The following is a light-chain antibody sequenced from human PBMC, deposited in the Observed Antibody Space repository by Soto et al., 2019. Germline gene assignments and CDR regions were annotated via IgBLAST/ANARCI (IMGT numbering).Light chain of an antibody. J-gene: IGKJ1*01. CDR2: DAS. CDR3: LQYNGYYRT. V-gene: IGKV1-5*01. CDR1: QTISGW. Sequence: DIQMTQPPSTLSASVGDTVTITCRASQTISGWLAWYQQRPGKAPNLLIFDASTLESGVPSRFSGSGSGTTFTLTISSLQSDDFATYYCLQYNGYYRTFGQGTKVDI.